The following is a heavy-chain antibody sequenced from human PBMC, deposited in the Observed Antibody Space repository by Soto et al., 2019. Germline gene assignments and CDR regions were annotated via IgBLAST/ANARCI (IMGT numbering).Heavy chain of an antibody. CDR3: ARDPDYGGNFTF. D-gene: IGHD4-17*01. CDR1: GGTFSSYT. Sequence: SVKVSCKASGGTFSSYTISWVRQAPGQGLEWMGRIIPILGIANYAQKSQGRVTITADKSTSTAYMELSSLRSEDTAVYYCARDPDYGGNFTFWGQGTLVTVSS. V-gene: IGHV1-69*04. CDR2: IIPILGIA. J-gene: IGHJ4*02.